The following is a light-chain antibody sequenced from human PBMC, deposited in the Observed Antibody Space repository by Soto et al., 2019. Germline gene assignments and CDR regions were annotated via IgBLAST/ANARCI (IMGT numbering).Light chain of an antibody. CDR2: DAS. Sequence: EIVLTQSPATLSLSPGERATLSCRASQSVSSSYLAWYQQKPGPAPRLLIYDASSRATGIPDRFSGSGSGTDFTLTISRLEPEDFAVYYCQQYGNSPPNTFGQGTKLEIK. CDR1: QSVSSSY. J-gene: IGKJ2*01. CDR3: QQYGNSPPNT. V-gene: IGKV3-20*01.